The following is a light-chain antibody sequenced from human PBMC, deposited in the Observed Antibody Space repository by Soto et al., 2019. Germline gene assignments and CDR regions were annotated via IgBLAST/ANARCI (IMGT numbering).Light chain of an antibody. CDR2: KAS. CDR3: QHYNSYSEA. Sequence: IHMTQSPSTLSGSVGHSVTILCRASQTISSWLAWYQQKPGKAPKLLIYKASTLKSGVPSRFSGSGYGTEFNLTISSLQPDDFATYYCQHYNSYSEAFGQGTKVDIK. J-gene: IGKJ1*01. CDR1: QTISSW. V-gene: IGKV1-5*03.